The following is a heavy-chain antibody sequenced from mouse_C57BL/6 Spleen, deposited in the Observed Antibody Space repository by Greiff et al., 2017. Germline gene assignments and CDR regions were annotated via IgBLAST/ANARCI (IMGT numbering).Heavy chain of an antibody. CDR3: ARSGGDLPLYAKDY. D-gene: IGHD1-1*02. V-gene: IGHV1-72*01. Sequence: QVQLQQPGAELVKPGASVKLSCKASGYTFTSYWMHWVKQRPGRGLEWIGRIDPNSGGTKYNAKFKSKATLTVDKPSSTAYMQLSRLTTEDSAVYYCARSGGDLPLYAKDYWGQGTSVTVSS. J-gene: IGHJ4*01. CDR1: GYTFTSYW. CDR2: IDPNSGGT.